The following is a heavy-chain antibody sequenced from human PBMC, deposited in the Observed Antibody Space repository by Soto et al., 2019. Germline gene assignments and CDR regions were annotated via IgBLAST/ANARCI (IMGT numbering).Heavy chain of an antibody. Sequence: QVQLVQSGAEVKKPGSSVKVSCKTSGGTFRTSAISWVRQAPGPGLEWMGGIMPVFSTPDYAQKFQGRVTITADESTGTAYMELSSLRSEDTAVYYCARDKDRQQLGGNYYYIMDVWGQGTTVTVSS. CDR1: GGTFRTSA. D-gene: IGHD3-3*02. V-gene: IGHV1-69*12. CDR2: IMPVFSTP. J-gene: IGHJ6*01. CDR3: ARDKDRQQLGGNYYYIMDV.